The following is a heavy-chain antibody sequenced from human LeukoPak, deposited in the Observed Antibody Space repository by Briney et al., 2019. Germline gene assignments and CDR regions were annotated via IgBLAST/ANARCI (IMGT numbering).Heavy chain of an antibody. Sequence: GESLKISCKGSGYSFTSYWIGWVRQMPGKGLEWMGIIYPSDSDTRYSPSFQGQVTISADKSISTAYLQWSSLKASDTAMYYCARIGYCTNGVCSTSYWYFDLWGRGTLVTVSS. CDR3: ARIGYCTNGVCSTSYWYFDL. CDR1: GYSFTSYW. D-gene: IGHD2-8*01. CDR2: IYPSDSDT. V-gene: IGHV5-51*01. J-gene: IGHJ2*01.